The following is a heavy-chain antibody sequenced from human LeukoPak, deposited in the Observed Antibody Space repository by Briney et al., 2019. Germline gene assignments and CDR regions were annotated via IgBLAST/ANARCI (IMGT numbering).Heavy chain of an antibody. V-gene: IGHV4-61*02. Sequence: SETLSLTCTVSGGSISSGSYYWSWIRQPAGKGLEWIGRIYTSGSTNYNPSLKSRVTISVDTSKNQFSLKLSSVTAAGTAVYYCAREAYYDSSGYYYSHDYWGQGTLVTVSS. J-gene: IGHJ4*02. CDR2: IYTSGST. CDR1: GGSISSGSYY. D-gene: IGHD3-22*01. CDR3: AREAYYDSSGYYYSHDY.